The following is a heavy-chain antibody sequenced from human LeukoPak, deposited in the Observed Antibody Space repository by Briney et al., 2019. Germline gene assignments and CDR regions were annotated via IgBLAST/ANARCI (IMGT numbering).Heavy chain of an antibody. CDR3: AKDQVADYYDSREGAFDI. CDR2: ISYDGSNK. V-gene: IGHV3-30*04. CDR1: GFTFSSYA. D-gene: IGHD3-22*01. Sequence: GGSLRLSCAASGFTFSSYAMHWVRQAPGKGLEWVAVISYDGSNKYYADSVKGRFTISRDNSKNTLYLQMNSLRAEDTAVYYCAKDQVADYYDSREGAFDIWDQGTMVTVSS. J-gene: IGHJ3*02.